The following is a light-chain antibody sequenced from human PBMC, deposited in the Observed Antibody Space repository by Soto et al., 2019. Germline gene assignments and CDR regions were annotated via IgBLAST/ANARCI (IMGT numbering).Light chain of an antibody. J-gene: IGKJ1*01. CDR3: QQYNNWWT. Sequence: EIVMTQSPATLSVSPGERATLSCRASQSVSNNLAWYQKKPGQAPRLLIYCASTRATGIPARFSGSGSGTEFTLTISSLQSEDFAFYYCQQYNNWWTFGQGTRVEIK. V-gene: IGKV3-15*01. CDR2: CAS. CDR1: QSVSNN.